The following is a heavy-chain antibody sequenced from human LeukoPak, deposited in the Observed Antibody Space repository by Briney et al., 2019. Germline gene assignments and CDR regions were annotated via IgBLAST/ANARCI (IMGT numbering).Heavy chain of an antibody. V-gene: IGHV3-48*03. CDR3: AELGITMFGSV. Sequence: GGSLRLSCAASGFTFSSYEMNWVRQAPGKGREWVSYISSSGSTIYYADSVKGRFTISRDHAKNSLYLQMNRLRAEDTAVYFCAELGITMFGSVWGKGSTVTISS. D-gene: IGHD3-10*02. CDR2: ISSSGSTI. CDR1: GFTFSSYE. J-gene: IGHJ6*04.